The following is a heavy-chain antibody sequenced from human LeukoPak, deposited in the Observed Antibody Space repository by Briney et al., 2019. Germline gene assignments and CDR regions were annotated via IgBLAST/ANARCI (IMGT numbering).Heavy chain of an antibody. CDR3: ARGLKVMDY. V-gene: IGHV3-9*01. CDR2: ISWNSGSI. CDR1: GFTFDDYA. Sequence: GRSLRLSCAASGFTFDDYAMHWVRQAPGKDLEWVSGISWNSGSIGYADSVKGRFTISRDNAKNSLYLQMNSLRAEDTAVYYCARGLKVMDYWGQGTLVTVSS. D-gene: IGHD2-8*01. J-gene: IGHJ4*02.